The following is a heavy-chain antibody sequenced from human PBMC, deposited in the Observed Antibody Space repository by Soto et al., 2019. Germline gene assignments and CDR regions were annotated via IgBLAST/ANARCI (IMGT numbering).Heavy chain of an antibody. Sequence: EVQLVESGGGFVQPGRSLRLSCAASGFTFDDYAMHWVRQAPGKGLEWVSGISWNSGSIGYADSVKGRFTISRDNAKNSLYLQMNSLRAEDTALYYCAKEGYCSSTSCSHDAFDIWGQGTMVTVSS. V-gene: IGHV3-9*01. D-gene: IGHD2-2*01. CDR3: AKEGYCSSTSCSHDAFDI. CDR1: GFTFDDYA. CDR2: ISWNSGSI. J-gene: IGHJ3*02.